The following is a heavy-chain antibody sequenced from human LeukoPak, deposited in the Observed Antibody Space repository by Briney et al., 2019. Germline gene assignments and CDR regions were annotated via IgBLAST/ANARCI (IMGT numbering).Heavy chain of an antibody. Sequence: ASVKVSCKASGYTFTSYDINWVRQATGQGLEWMGWMNPNSGNTGYAQKFQGRVTMTRNTSISTAYMELSSLRSEDTAVYYCARSLRPFGGVIVILLSPGAFDYWGQGTLVTVSS. J-gene: IGHJ4*02. CDR1: GYTFTSYD. CDR3: ARSLRPFGGVIVILLSPGAFDY. D-gene: IGHD3-16*02. V-gene: IGHV1-8*01. CDR2: MNPNSGNT.